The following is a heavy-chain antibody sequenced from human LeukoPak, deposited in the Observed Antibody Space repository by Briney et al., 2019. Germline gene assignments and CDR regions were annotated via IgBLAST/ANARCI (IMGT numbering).Heavy chain of an antibody. V-gene: IGHV1-69*05. J-gene: IGHJ4*02. D-gene: IGHD5-18*01. CDR2: IIPIFGTA. CDR3: AKDPPAGFSYGGFFDY. Sequence: ASVKVSCKASGGTFSSYAISWVRQAPGQGLEWMGGIIPIFGTANYAQKFQGRVTITTDESTSTAYMELSSLRSEDTALYYCAKDPPAGFSYGGFFDYWGQGTLVTVSS. CDR1: GGTFSSYA.